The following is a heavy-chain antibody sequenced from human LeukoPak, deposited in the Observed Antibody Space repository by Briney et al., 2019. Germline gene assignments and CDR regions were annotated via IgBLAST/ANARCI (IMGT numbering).Heavy chain of an antibody. V-gene: IGHV1-2*02. CDR2: INPNSGGT. J-gene: IGHJ4*02. D-gene: IGHD2-2*01. Sequence: ASVKVSCKASGYTFTGYYMHWVRQAPGQALEWMGWINPNSGGTNYAQKFQGRVTMTRDTSISTAYMELSRLGSDDTAVYYCARVGYCSSTSCYGGFDYWGQGTLVTVSS. CDR3: ARVGYCSSTSCYGGFDY. CDR1: GYTFTGYY.